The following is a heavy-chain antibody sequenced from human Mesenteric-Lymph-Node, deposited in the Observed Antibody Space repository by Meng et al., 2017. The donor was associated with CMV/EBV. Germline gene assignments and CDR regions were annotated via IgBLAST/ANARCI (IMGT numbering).Heavy chain of an antibody. CDR3: AREIFAARPGRYFDY. CDR2: IYYNGST. CDR1: GGSVSGYY. Sequence: SETLSLTCTVSGGSVSGYYLSWIRQPPGKGLEWIGYIYYNGSTDYNPFLNSRVTISVDTSKNQFSLKLSSVTAADTAVYYCAREIFAARPGRYFDYWGQGILVTVSS. V-gene: IGHV4-59*02. J-gene: IGHJ4*02. D-gene: IGHD6-6*01.